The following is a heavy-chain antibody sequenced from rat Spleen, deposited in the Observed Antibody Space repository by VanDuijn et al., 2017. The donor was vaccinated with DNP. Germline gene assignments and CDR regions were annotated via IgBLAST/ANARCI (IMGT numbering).Heavy chain of an antibody. V-gene: IGHV5-31*01. CDR3: ARDSPGLTSFDF. J-gene: IGHJ2*01. D-gene: IGHD5-1*01. CDR2: IISSGGAT. Sequence: EVQLVESGGDLVQPGRSLNLSCVASGFTFNNYWMTWIRQVPGKGLEWVASIISSGGATYYPDSVKGRFTISRDDAKDTLYLQMNSLRSEDTATYYCARDSPGLTSFDFWGQGVMVTVSS. CDR1: GFTFNNYW.